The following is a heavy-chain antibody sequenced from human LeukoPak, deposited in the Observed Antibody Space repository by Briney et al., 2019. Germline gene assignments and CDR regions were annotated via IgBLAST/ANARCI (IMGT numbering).Heavy chain of an antibody. CDR1: GFTFSSYA. Sequence: GGSLRLSCAASGFTFSSYAMSWVRQAPGKGLEGVSAISGSVGSTYYADSVKGRFTISRDNSKNTLYLQMNSLRAEDTAVYYCARHPSSIAAAGLNFDYWGQGTLVTVSS. D-gene: IGHD6-13*01. J-gene: IGHJ4*02. CDR3: ARHPSSIAAAGLNFDY. V-gene: IGHV3-23*01. CDR2: ISGSVGST.